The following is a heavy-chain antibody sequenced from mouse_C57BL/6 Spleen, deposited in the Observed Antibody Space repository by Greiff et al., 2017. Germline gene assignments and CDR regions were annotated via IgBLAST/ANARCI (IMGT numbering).Heavy chain of an antibody. D-gene: IGHD1-1*01. CDR1: GYTFTEYT. CDR2: FYPGSGSI. CDR3: ARHEEASITTGVAPMDD. V-gene: IGHV1-62-2*01. Sequence: QVQLQQSGAELVKPGASVKLSCKASGYTFTEYTIHWVKQRSGQGLEWIGWFYPGSGSIKYNEKFKDKATLTADKSSSTVYMELSRLTSEDSAVYFCARHEEASITTGVAPMDDWGQGTSVTVSS. J-gene: IGHJ4*01.